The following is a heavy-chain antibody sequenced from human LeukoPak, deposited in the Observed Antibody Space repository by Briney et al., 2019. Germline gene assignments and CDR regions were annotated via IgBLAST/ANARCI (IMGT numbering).Heavy chain of an antibody. CDR1: GYTLTELS. CDR2: FDPEDGET. J-gene: IGHJ4*02. V-gene: IGHV1-24*01. CDR3: ARDKGAYFDWLAADFDY. D-gene: IGHD3-9*01. Sequence: GASVKVSCKVSGYTLTELSMHWVRQAPGKGLEWMGGFDPEDGETIYAQKFQGRVTMTEDTSTDTAYMELSSLRSEDTAVYYCARDKGAYFDWLAADFDYWGQGTLVTVSS.